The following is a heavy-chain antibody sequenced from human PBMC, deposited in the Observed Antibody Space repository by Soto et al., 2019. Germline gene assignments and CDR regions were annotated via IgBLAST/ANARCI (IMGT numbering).Heavy chain of an antibody. CDR2: IWYEGSNK. D-gene: IGHD7-27*01. CDR3: ARDGFVHPRNWGLGY. V-gene: IGHV3-33*01. J-gene: IGHJ4*02. Sequence: PGGSLRLSCAASGFTFSSYGMHWVRQAPGKGLEWVAVIWYEGSNKYYADSVKGRFTISRDNCKNTRYLQMNSLRAEDTAVYYCARDGFVHPRNWGLGYWGQRTLFAVSS. CDR1: GFTFSSYG.